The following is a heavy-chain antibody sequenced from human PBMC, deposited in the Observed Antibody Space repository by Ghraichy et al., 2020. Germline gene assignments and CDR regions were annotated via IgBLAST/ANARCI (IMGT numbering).Heavy chain of an antibody. CDR3: AKCRSYSSSRNWFDP. CDR1: GFTFSSYA. Sequence: GGSLRLSCAASGFTFSSYAMSWVRQAPGKGLEWVSAISGSGGSTYYADSVKGRFTISRDNSKNTLYLQMNSLRAEDTAVYYCAKCRSYSSSRNWFDPWGQGTLVTVSS. CDR2: ISGSGGST. J-gene: IGHJ5*02. D-gene: IGHD6-13*01. V-gene: IGHV3-23*01.